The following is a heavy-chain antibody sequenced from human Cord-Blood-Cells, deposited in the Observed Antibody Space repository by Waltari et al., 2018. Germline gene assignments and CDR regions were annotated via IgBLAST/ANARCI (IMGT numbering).Heavy chain of an antibody. Sequence: QVQLVQSGAEVKKPGSSVKVSCKASGGTFSSYAISWVRQAPGQGLVWMGGISPIFGTANYAQKFQGRVTITADESTSTAYMELSSLRSEDTAVYYCARVADSSSSEDYYGMDVWGQGTTVTVSS. V-gene: IGHV1-69*12. CDR1: GGTFSSYA. D-gene: IGHD6-6*01. J-gene: IGHJ6*02. CDR2: ISPIFGTA. CDR3: ARVADSSSSEDYYGMDV.